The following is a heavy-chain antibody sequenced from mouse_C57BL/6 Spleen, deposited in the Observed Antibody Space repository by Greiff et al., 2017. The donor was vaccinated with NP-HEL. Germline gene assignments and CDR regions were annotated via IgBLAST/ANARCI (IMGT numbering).Heavy chain of an antibody. CDR3: TSYYGSSYKD. CDR1: GFNIKDYY. D-gene: IGHD1-1*01. J-gene: IGHJ3*01. Sequence: VHVKQSGAELVRPGASVKLSCTASGFNIKDYYMHWVKQRPEQGLEWIGRIDPEDGDTEYAPKFQGKATMTADTSSNTAYLQLSSLTSEDTAVYYCTSYYGSSYKDWGQGTLVTVSA. V-gene: IGHV14-1*01. CDR2: IDPEDGDT.